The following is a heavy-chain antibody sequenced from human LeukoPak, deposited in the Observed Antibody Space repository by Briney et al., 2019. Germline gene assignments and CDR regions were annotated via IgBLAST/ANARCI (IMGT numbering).Heavy chain of an antibody. J-gene: IGHJ4*02. V-gene: IGHV1-2*02. CDR1: GYTFTGYY. CDR3: ARDARGYCTNGVCYRGFDY. Sequence: ASVKVSCNSSGYTFTGYYMHWVRHAPGPGLELMGLINPNSGGTNYAQKFQGRVTITRDTSISTAYMELSRLRSEDTAVYYCARDARGYCTNGVCYRGFDYWGQGTLVTVSS. CDR2: INPNSGGT. D-gene: IGHD2-8*01.